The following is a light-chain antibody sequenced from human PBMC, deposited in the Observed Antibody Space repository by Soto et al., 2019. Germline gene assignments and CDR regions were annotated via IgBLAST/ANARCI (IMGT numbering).Light chain of an antibody. J-gene: IGLJ1*01. CDR1: STDVGGYNY. CDR3: ISYTSSDTYV. CDR2: DVT. Sequence: QSVLTQPASVSGSPGQSITISCTGTSTDVGGYNYVSWYQQHPGKAPKLMIYDVTSRPSGVSNRFSGSKSGNTASLIISGLQAEDEADYYCISYTSSDTYVFGTGTKLTV. V-gene: IGLV2-14*01.